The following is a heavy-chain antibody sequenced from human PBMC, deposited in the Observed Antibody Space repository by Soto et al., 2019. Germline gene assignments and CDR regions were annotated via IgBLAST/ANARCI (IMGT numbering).Heavy chain of an antibody. CDR2: IKSNTDGGTA. CDR3: ATDLKTGTERGKFDY. CDR1: GFTFNNAW. D-gene: IGHD1-1*01. V-gene: IGHV3-15*01. Sequence: EVQLVESGGGLVNPGGSLRLSCAASGFTFNNAWMSWVRQAPGKGLEWVGRIKSNTDGGTADYAAPVNGRFTVSRDDSKNTVYLQMNSLKTEDTAVYYCATDLKTGTERGKFDYWGQGTLVTDSS. J-gene: IGHJ4*02.